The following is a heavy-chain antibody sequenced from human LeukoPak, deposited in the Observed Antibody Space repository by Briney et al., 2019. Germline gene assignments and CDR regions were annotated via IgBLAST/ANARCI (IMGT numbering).Heavy chain of an antibody. J-gene: IGHJ1*01. CDR1: GFTFSSYG. Sequence: GGSLRLSCAASGFTFSSYGMHWVRQAPGKGLEWVAVIWYDGSNKYYADSVKGRFTISRDNSKNTLFPQMNSLRVGDTAVYYCARANLGYCSGGSCYSSAEYFQHWGQGTLVTVSS. V-gene: IGHV3-33*01. D-gene: IGHD2-15*01. CDR3: ARANLGYCSGGSCYSSAEYFQH. CDR2: IWYDGSNK.